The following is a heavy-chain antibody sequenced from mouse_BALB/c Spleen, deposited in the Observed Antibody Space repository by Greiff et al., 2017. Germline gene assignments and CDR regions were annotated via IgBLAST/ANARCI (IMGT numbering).Heavy chain of an antibody. Sequence: EVQRVESGGGLVQPGGSRKLSCAASGFTFSSFGMHWVRQAPEKGLEWVAYISSGSSTIYYADTVTGRFTISRDNPKNTLFLKMTSLRSEDTAMYYGARSGRGGDAMDYWGQGTSVTVSS. D-gene: IGHD1-1*02. V-gene: IGHV5-17*02. J-gene: IGHJ4*01. CDR2: ISSGSSTI. CDR3: ARSGRGGDAMDY. CDR1: GFTFSSFG.